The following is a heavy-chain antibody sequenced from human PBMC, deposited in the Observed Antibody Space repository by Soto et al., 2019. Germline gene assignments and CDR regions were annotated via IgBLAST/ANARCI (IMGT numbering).Heavy chain of an antibody. CDR1: GGSISSGGYY. CDR2: IYDSGST. D-gene: IGHD6-13*01. Sequence: QVQLQESGPGLVKPSQTLSLTCTVSGGSISSGGYYWSWIRQHPGKGLEWIGYIYDSGSTYYNPFLMTRVTITVDTSKNQSSLTLSSVTAADTAVYYCARTAAADAQAHFDYWGQGTLVTVSS. CDR3: ARTAAADAQAHFDY. J-gene: IGHJ4*02. V-gene: IGHV4-31*03.